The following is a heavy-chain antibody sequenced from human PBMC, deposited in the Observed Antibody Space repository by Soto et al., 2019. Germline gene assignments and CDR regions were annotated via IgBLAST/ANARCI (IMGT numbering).Heavy chain of an antibody. J-gene: IGHJ4*02. D-gene: IGHD2-21*01. V-gene: IGHV3-33*01. Sequence: QVQLVESGGGVVQPGGSLRLSCAASGFTFSSYGMHWVRQAPGKGLEWVAVIWYDGNNKYYADSAKGRFTISRDNSNNTLYVQMTSLRAEDTAVYYCARGLHSLFDYWGQGTLVTVSS. CDR1: GFTFSSYG. CDR2: IWYDGNNK. CDR3: ARGLHSLFDY.